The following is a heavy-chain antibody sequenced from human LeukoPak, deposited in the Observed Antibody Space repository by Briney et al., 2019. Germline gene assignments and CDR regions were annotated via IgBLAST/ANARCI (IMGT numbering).Heavy chain of an antibody. J-gene: IGHJ4*02. CDR1: GFTVNNNY. D-gene: IGHD3-22*01. CDR3: AKDELNFDNRRYFDY. CDR2: ISGSGGST. V-gene: IGHV3-23*01. Sequence: PGGSLRLSCAASGFTVNNNYMSWVRQAPGKGLEWVSAISGSGGSTYYADSVKGRFTISRDNSKNTLYLQMNSLRAEDTAVYYCAKDELNFDNRRYFDYWGQGTLVTVSS.